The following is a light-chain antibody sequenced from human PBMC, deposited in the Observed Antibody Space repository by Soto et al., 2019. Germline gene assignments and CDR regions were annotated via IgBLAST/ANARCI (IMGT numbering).Light chain of an antibody. CDR1: SSNIGSNT. V-gene: IGLV1-44*01. Sequence: QSVLTQPHSASGIPGPRVTISCSGSSSNIGSNTVNWYQQLPGTAPKLLIYRNNQRPSGVPDRFSGSKSGTSAALAISGLQSEYEADYYCAAWDDSLNGVVFGGGTKVTVL. J-gene: IGLJ2*01. CDR3: AAWDDSLNGVV. CDR2: RNN.